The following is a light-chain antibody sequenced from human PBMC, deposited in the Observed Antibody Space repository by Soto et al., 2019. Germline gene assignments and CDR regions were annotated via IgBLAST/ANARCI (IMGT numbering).Light chain of an antibody. V-gene: IGKV3-15*01. CDR2: NAS. CDR1: QTVSNN. Sequence: EIVMTQSPATLSVSPGERATLSCRASQTVSNNLAWYQQKPGRAPRLLIYNASARATGIPPRFSGSGSGTEFTLTISSLQSEDFAVYYCQQYNNWPPYTFGQGTKLKIK. J-gene: IGKJ2*01. CDR3: QQYNNWPPYT.